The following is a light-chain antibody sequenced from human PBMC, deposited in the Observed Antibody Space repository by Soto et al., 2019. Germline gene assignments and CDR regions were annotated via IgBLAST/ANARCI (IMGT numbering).Light chain of an antibody. CDR1: QSVSSS. J-gene: IGKJ4*01. CDR2: DAS. V-gene: IGKV3-15*01. Sequence: EIVMTQSPATLSLSPGDRATLSCRASQSVSSSLAWYQQIPGQAPRLLIYDASTRATGIPARFGGSGSGTEFTLTISSLQPEDFAVYYCQQYNNWPPLTFGGGTKVELK. CDR3: QQYNNWPPLT.